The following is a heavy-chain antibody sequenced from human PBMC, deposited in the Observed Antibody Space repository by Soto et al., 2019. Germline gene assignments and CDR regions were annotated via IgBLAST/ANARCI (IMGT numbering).Heavy chain of an antibody. CDR2: IYSGGST. V-gene: IGHV3-53*04. Sequence: EVQLVESGGGLVQPGGSLRLSCAASGFTVSSNYMSWVRQAPGKGLEWVSVIYSGGSTYYADSVKGRFTISRHNSKNTLYLQMNSRGAEDTAVYYWARELGGYNGNGLPDYYYMDVW. CDR1: GFTVSSNY. J-gene: IGHJ6*03. CDR3: ARELGGYNGNGLPDYYYMDV. D-gene: IGHD1-20*01.